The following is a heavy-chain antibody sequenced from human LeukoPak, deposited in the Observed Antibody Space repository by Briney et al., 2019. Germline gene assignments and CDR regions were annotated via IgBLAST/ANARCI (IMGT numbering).Heavy chain of an antibody. CDR3: AKELTYNSYYFDY. Sequence: GGSLRLSCAASGFTFSSYGMHWVRQAPGKGLEWVAFIRYDGSNKYYADSVKGRFTISRDNSKNSLYLQVNSLRAEDTAVYYCAKELTYNSYYFDYWGQGTLVTVSS. J-gene: IGHJ4*02. CDR2: IRYDGSNK. D-gene: IGHD1-1*01. CDR1: GFTFSSYG. V-gene: IGHV3-30*02.